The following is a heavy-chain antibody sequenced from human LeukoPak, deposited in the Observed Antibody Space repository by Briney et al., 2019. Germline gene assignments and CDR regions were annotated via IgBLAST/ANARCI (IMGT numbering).Heavy chain of an antibody. CDR1: GGTFSSYA. J-gene: IGHJ3*02. D-gene: IGHD3-10*01. CDR2: IIPIFGTA. Sequence: GASVKVPCKASGGTFSSYAISWVRQAPGQGLEWMGGIIPIFGTANYAQKFQGRVTITADESTSTAYMELSSLRSEDTAVYYCARDIGSGSQNDAFDIWGQGTMVTVSS. CDR3: ARDIGSGSQNDAFDI. V-gene: IGHV1-69*13.